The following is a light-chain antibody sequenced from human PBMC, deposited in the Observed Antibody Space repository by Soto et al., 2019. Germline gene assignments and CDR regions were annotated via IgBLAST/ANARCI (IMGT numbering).Light chain of an antibody. Sequence: IVLTQSPATLSSSPGERATLSFAASPSVSSRYVAWYQHKPGLEPRLLIHDTSPRPTGIPDRFSGSGSGTDFTLTISRLEPEDFAVYYCLQYGSSLIFGQGTRLEIK. CDR2: DTS. CDR3: LQYGSSLI. CDR1: PSVSSRY. J-gene: IGKJ5*01. V-gene: IGKV3D-20*01.